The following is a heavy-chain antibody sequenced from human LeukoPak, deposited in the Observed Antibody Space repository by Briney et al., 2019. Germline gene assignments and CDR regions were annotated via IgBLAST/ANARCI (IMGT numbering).Heavy chain of an antibody. D-gene: IGHD7-27*01. CDR1: GGSFSGYY. CDR2: INHSGST. CDR3: ARHEWRLGYFDY. J-gene: IGHJ4*02. Sequence: SETLSLTCAVYGGSFSGYYWSWIRQPPGKGLEWIREINHSGSTNYNPSLKSRVTISVDTSRNQFSLKLSSVTAADTAVYYCARHEWRLGYFDYWGQGTLVTVSS. V-gene: IGHV4-34*01.